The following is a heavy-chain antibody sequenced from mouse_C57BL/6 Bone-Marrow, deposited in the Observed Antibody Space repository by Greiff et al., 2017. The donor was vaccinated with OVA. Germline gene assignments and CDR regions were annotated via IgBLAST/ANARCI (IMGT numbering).Heavy chain of an antibody. CDR3: ARFYYYGSSYGDAMDY. CDR1: GYTFTSYW. Sequence: QVQLQQPGAELVKPGASVKLSCKASGYTFTSYWMPWVKQRPGRGLEWIGRIDPNSGGTKYNEKFKSKATLTVDKPSSTAYMQLSSLTSEDSAVXYCARFYYYGSSYGDAMDYWGQGTSVTVSS. D-gene: IGHD1-1*01. CDR2: IDPNSGGT. V-gene: IGHV1-72*01. J-gene: IGHJ4*01.